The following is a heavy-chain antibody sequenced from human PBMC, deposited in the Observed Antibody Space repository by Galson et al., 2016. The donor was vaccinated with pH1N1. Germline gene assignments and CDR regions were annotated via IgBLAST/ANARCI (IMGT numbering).Heavy chain of an antibody. CDR2: INVHNGHT. J-gene: IGHJ4*02. V-gene: IGHV1-18*01. Sequence: VKVSCKASGYTFTSFGITWVRQAPGQGLEWMGWINVHNGHTDYAQRLQGRVAMTTDTSTSTAYMELRSLRSDDTAVYFCARGAVMNAFADWGQGTTVIVSS. CDR3: ARGAVMNAFAD. D-gene: IGHD3-16*01. CDR1: GYTFTSFG.